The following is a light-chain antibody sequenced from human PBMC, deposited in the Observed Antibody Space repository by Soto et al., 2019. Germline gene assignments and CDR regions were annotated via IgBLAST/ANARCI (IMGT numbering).Light chain of an antibody. Sequence: QSVLTQPPSASGSPGQSVTIPCTGTSSVVGGYNCVSWYQQHPGKAPKLMISEVNKRPSGVPDRFSGSKSGNTASLTVSGLQAEDEADYYCSSYAGSNNLVFGGGTKLTVL. CDR3: SSYAGSNNLV. CDR2: EVN. V-gene: IGLV2-8*01. J-gene: IGLJ2*01. CDR1: SSVVGGYNC.